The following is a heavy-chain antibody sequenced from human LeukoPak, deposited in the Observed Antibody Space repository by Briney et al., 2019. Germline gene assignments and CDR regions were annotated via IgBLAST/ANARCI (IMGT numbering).Heavy chain of an antibody. J-gene: IGHJ4*02. D-gene: IGHD3-22*01. CDR1: GFTFSSYA. CDR2: ISGSGDST. Sequence: ASLRLSCAASGFTFSSYAMSWVRQAPGKGLEWVSVISGSGDSTYYADSVKGRFTISRDNSKNTLYLQMNSLRAEDTAVYYCAKGGITMIVVVEYWGQGTLVTVSS. CDR3: AKGGITMIVVVEY. V-gene: IGHV3-23*01.